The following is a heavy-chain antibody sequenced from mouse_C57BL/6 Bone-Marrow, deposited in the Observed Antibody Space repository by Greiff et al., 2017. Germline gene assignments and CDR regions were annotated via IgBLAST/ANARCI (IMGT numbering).Heavy chain of an antibody. J-gene: IGHJ1*03. CDR2: IYPRGGST. CDR3: ARDYGGSYWYLDV. D-gene: IGHD1-1*01. V-gene: IGHV1-85*01. CDR1: GYTFTSYD. Sequence: VQLQQSGPELVKPGASVKLSCKASGYTFTSYDINWVKQRPGQGLEWIGWIYPRGGSTKYNEKFKGKATLTVDTSSSTAYLELHSLTSEDSAVYFCARDYGGSYWYLDVWGTGTTVTVSS.